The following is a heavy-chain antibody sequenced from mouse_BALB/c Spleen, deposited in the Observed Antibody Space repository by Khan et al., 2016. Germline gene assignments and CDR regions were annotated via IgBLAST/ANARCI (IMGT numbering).Heavy chain of an antibody. Sequence: QIQLVQSGPELKKPGETVKISCKASGYTFTNYGMNRVKQAPGKGLKWMGWINTYTGEPTYADDFKGRFAFSLETSASTAYLRINNLKNEDTATYFCARPRGRDYAMDYWGQGTSVTVSS. CDR3: ARPRGRDYAMDY. CDR1: GYTFTNYG. J-gene: IGHJ4*01. V-gene: IGHV9-3-1*01. CDR2: INTYTGEP. D-gene: IGHD3-1*01.